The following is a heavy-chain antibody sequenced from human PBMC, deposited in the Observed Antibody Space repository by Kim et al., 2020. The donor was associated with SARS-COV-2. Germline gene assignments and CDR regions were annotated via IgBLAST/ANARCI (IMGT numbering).Heavy chain of an antibody. CDR2: SYT. CDR3: ARGSDYDY. V-gene: IGHV5-10-1*01. Sequence: SYTAYSPAFQGHVSISADKSINTAYLRWTSLKASDTAIYYCARGSDYDYWGQGTLVTVSS. J-gene: IGHJ4*02. D-gene: IGHD4-17*01.